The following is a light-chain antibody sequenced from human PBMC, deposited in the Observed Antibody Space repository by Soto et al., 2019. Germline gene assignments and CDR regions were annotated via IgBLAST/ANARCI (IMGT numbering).Light chain of an antibody. V-gene: IGKV1-5*03. Sequence: DVQMSQSPSTLSGSVGDRVTITCRASQTISSWLAWYQQKPGQAPKLLIYKASTLKSGVPSRFSGSGSGTKFTLTIISLQPDDFATYYCQHYNSYSGAFGQGTKVDI. J-gene: IGKJ1*01. CDR3: QHYNSYSGA. CDR2: KAS. CDR1: QTISSW.